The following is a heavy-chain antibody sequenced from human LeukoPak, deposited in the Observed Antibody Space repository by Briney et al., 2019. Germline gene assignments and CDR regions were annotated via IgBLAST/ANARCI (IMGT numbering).Heavy chain of an antibody. CDR1: GFTFSSYA. D-gene: IGHD5-18*01. V-gene: IGHV3-30-3*01. J-gene: IGHJ4*02. CDR3: ARSIVDTALDY. Sequence: GRSLRLSCAASGFTFSSYAMHWVRQAPGEGLEWVAVISYDGSNKYYADSVKGRFTISRDNSKNTLYLQMNSLRAEDTAVYYCARSIVDTALDYWGQGTLVTVSS. CDR2: ISYDGSNK.